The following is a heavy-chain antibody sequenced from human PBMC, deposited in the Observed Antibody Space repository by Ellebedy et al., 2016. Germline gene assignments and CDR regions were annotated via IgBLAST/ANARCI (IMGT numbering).Heavy chain of an antibody. Sequence: GESLKISXAASGFTFSSYAMHWVRQAPGKGLEWVAVISYDGSNKYYADSVKGRFTISRDNSKNTLYLQMNSLRAEDTAVYYCARAEYCSSTSCYLHYGMDVWGQGTTVTVSS. J-gene: IGHJ6*02. V-gene: IGHV3-30-3*01. CDR1: GFTFSSYA. CDR3: ARAEYCSSTSCYLHYGMDV. CDR2: ISYDGSNK. D-gene: IGHD2-2*01.